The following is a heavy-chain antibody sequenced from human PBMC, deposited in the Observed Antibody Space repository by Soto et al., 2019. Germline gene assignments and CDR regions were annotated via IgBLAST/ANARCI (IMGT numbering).Heavy chain of an antibody. CDR3: PKDLIYSSSGPFDY. V-gene: IGHV3-30*18. CDR2: ISYDGSNK. J-gene: IGHJ4*02. CDR1: GFTFSSYG. D-gene: IGHD6-6*01. Sequence: QPGGSLRLSCAASGFTFSSYGMHWVRQAPGKGLEWVAVISYDGSNKYYADSVKGRFTISRDNSKNKLYLQMNSLRAEDTAVYYCPKDLIYSSSGPFDYWGQGTPVTVSS.